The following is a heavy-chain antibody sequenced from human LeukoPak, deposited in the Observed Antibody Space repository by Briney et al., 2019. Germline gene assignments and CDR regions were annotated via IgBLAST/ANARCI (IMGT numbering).Heavy chain of an antibody. J-gene: IGHJ5*02. CDR3: ARAWVVPAAIDWFDP. CDR2: ISSSGSTI. Sequence: GGSLRLSCAASGFTFSDYYMSWIRQAPGKGLEWVSYISSSGSTIYYADSVKGRFTISRDNAKNSLYLQMNSLRAEDTAVYYCARAWVVPAAIDWFDPWGQGTLVTVSS. CDR1: GFTFSDYY. V-gene: IGHV3-11*01. D-gene: IGHD2-2*01.